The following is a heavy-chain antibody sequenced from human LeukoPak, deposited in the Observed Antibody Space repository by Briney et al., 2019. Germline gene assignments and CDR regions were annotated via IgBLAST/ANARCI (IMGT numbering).Heavy chain of an antibody. CDR3: ARAGRQWLSSFLDY. J-gene: IGHJ4*02. D-gene: IGHD3-22*01. CDR2: ISYDGNND. Sequence: PGKSLRLSCAASEFTFINYAMNWVRQAPGKGLEWLALISYDGNNDYYADSVKGRFIISRDNAESTLYLQMNSLRVEDTAVYYCARAGRQWLSSFLDYWGQGTLVTVSS. CDR1: EFTFINYA. V-gene: IGHV3-30-3*01.